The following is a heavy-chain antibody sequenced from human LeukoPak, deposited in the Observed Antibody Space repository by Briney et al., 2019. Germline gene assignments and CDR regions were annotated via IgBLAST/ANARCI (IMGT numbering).Heavy chain of an antibody. V-gene: IGHV3-30-3*01. CDR1: GFTFSSYA. Sequence: GRSLRLSCAASGFTFSSYAMHWVRQAPDKGLEWVAVISYDGSNKYYADSVKGRFTISRDNSKNTLYLQMNSLRAEDTAVYYCAKDRDSTLIRGAIYYWGQGSPVTVSS. D-gene: IGHD3-10*01. CDR2: ISYDGSNK. CDR3: AKDRDSTLIRGAIYY. J-gene: IGHJ4*02.